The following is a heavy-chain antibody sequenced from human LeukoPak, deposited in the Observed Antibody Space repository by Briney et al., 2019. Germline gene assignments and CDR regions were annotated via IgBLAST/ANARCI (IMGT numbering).Heavy chain of an antibody. V-gene: IGHV3-23*01. CDR1: GFTFNNYA. CDR3: AKAVKMGQLEYYFDY. J-gene: IGHJ4*02. CDR2: ISGSGGST. D-gene: IGHD6-6*01. Sequence: PGASLRLSCAASGFTFNNYAMSWVRQAPGKGLEWVSAISGSGGSTYYADSVKGRFTISRDNSKNTLYLQMNSLRAEDTAVYYCAKAVKMGQLEYYFDYWGQGTLVTVSS.